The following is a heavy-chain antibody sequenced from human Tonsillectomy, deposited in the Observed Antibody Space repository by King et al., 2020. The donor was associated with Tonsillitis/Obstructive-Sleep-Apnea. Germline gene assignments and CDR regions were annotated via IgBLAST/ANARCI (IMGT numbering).Heavy chain of an antibody. CDR1: GFTFSSYA. CDR2: IAYDGSNK. V-gene: IGHV3-30*04. J-gene: IGHJ6*02. D-gene: IGHD5-18*01. CDR3: AGAARGYNSLVDYYYGMDV. Sequence: VQLVESGGGVVQPGRSLRLSCAASGFTFSSYAMHWVRQAPGKGLEWVAIIAYDGSNKQYADSVKGRFTISRDHFKNTLYLHMNSLRAEDRAVYYCAGAARGYNSLVDYYYGMDVWGQGTTLTVSS.